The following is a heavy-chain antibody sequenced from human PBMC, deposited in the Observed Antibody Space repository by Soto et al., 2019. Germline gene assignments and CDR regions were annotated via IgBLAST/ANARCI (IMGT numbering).Heavy chain of an antibody. D-gene: IGHD5-12*01. Sequence: PGGALRLSCAAPGFTFSSFGMHWGRQAPGKGLGGGAVISYDGSNKYYADAVKGRFTISRDNSKNTLYLQMNSLRAEDTAVYYCAKVEMATNAFDIWGQGTMVTVSS. CDR1: GFTFSSFG. CDR3: AKVEMATNAFDI. V-gene: IGHV3-30*18. J-gene: IGHJ3*02. CDR2: ISYDGSNK.